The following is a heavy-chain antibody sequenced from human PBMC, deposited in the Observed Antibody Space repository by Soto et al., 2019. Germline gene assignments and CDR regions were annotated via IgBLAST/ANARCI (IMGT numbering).Heavy chain of an antibody. CDR3: ARDRSYVVPAAMLSYYFDY. CDR1: GYTFTSYY. J-gene: IGHJ4*02. V-gene: IGHV1-46*01. CDR2: INPSGGST. D-gene: IGHD2-2*01. Sequence: QVQLVQSGAEVKKPGASVKVSCKASGYTFTSYYMHWVRQAPGQGLEWMGIINPSGGSTSYAQKFQGRVTMTRDTSTSTVYMELSSLRSEDTAVYYCARDRSYVVPAAMLSYYFDYWGQGTLVTVSS.